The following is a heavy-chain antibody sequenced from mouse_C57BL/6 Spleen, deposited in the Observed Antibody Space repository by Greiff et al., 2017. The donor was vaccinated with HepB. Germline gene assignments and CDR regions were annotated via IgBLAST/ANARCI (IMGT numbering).Heavy chain of an antibody. CDR2: INPNNGGT. CDR1: GYTFTDYY. CDR3: ARGHRMDY. Sequence: EVQLQQSGPELVKPGASVKISCKASGYTFTDYYMNWVKQSHGKSLEWIGDINPNNGGTSYNQKFKGKATLTVDKSSSTAYMELRSLTSEDSAVYYCARGHRMDYWGQGTSVTVSS. D-gene: IGHD2-14*01. V-gene: IGHV1-26*01. J-gene: IGHJ4*01.